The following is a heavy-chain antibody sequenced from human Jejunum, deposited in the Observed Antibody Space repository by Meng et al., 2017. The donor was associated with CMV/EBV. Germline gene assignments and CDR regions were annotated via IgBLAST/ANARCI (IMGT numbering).Heavy chain of an antibody. D-gene: IGHD1-14*01. CDR1: GFTFRTYW. V-gene: IGHV3-7*01. Sequence: LTCASSGFTFRTYWMSWVRQAPGKGLEWVANIKQDGSEKFYVDSVKGRFTISRDNAKSSLYLQMNSLRAEDTAVYYCGRNRVDYWGQGTLVTVSS. J-gene: IGHJ4*02. CDR2: IKQDGSEK. CDR3: GRNRVDY.